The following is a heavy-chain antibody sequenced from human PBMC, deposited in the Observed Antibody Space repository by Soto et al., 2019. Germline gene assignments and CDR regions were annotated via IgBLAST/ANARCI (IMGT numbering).Heavy chain of an antibody. CDR1: GGSISSYH. CDR2: IHYSGST. J-gene: IGHJ6*02. D-gene: IGHD6-6*01. Sequence: SETLSLTCTVSGGSISSYHWSWIRQPPGKGLEWIGYIHYSGSTTYNPFLKSRVSISADTSNNQFSLSLSSVTAADTAVYYCAREGGNAARFYYFYGMDVWGQGTTVTVSS. CDR3: AREGGNAARFYYFYGMDV. V-gene: IGHV4-59*01.